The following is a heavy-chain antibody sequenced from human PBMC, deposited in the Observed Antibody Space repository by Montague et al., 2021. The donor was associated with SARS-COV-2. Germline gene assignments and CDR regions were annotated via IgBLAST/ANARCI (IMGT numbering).Heavy chain of an antibody. D-gene: IGHD4-23*01. V-gene: IGHV4-34*01. CDR2: INHSGTT. CDR1: GGSFSGYY. Sequence: SDTLSLTCAVYGGSFSGYYWTWIRQSPGKGLEWIAEINHSGTTNYNFNPSLRGRVTISVDTSKSQFSLKLTSVTAADTGVYYCARWDPQTLTLIGLRGKSASDYWGQGTLVTVSS. CDR3: ARWDPQTLTLIGLRGKSASDY. J-gene: IGHJ4*02.